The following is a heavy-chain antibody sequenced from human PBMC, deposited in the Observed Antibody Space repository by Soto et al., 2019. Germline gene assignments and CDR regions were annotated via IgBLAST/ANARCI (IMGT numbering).Heavy chain of an antibody. CDR3: AKIPDSGGLHFDD. Sequence: EVQLLESGGGLVQTGGSLRLSCAASGFTFSNYAMSWVRQAPGKGLEWVAAIGATTYYPDSVKGRFTISRDNSKNTLYLQMNRLRDEYTTMYYCAKIPDSGGLHFDDWCQGTLLTVSS. CDR1: GFTFSNYA. V-gene: IGHV3-23*01. J-gene: IGHJ4*02. CDR2: IGATT. D-gene: IGHD6-19*01.